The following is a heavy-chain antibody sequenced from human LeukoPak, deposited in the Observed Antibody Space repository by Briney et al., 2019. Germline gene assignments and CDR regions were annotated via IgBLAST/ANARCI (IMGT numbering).Heavy chain of an antibody. V-gene: IGHV3-23*01. CDR1: EFDFSTHA. CDR2: ISISGTKT. D-gene: IGHD2-2*01. J-gene: IGHJ3*02. Sequence: GGSLRLSCAASEFDFSTHAMTWVRQAPGKGLEWVSAISISGTKTYYADSVKGRFTISRDNSKNTLYLQMNSLRAEDTAVYYCARAGDFGYCSSTSCHDAFDIWGQGTMVTVSS. CDR3: ARAGDFGYCSSTSCHDAFDI.